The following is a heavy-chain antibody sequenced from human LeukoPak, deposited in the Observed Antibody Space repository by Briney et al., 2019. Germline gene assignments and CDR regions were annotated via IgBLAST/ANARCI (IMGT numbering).Heavy chain of an antibody. CDR2: ISGSSSSI. J-gene: IGHJ6*03. D-gene: IGHD2-2*01. CDR1: GFTFSSYE. Sequence: GGSPRLSCAASGFTFSSYEMNWVRQAPGKGLEWVSSISGSSSSISNADSVMGRFTISRDNSKNSLYLQMNSLRAEDTAVYYCARARDIVVVPAAMVRSVYYYYYMDVWGKGTTVTISS. V-gene: IGHV3-21*01. CDR3: ARARDIVVVPAAMVRSVYYYYYMDV.